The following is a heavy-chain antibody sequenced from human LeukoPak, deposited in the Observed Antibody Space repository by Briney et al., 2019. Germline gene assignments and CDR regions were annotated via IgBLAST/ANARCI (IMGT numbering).Heavy chain of an antibody. CDR3: ARKNDYGDYGPLGH. Sequence: GGSLRLSCAASGFTFSSYGMHWVRQAPGKGLEWVAVISYDGSNKYYADSVKGRFTISRDNAKNSLYLQMNSLRAEDTAVYYCARKNDYGDYGPLGHWGQGTLVTVSS. D-gene: IGHD4-17*01. CDR1: GFTFSSYG. J-gene: IGHJ1*01. V-gene: IGHV3-30*03. CDR2: ISYDGSNK.